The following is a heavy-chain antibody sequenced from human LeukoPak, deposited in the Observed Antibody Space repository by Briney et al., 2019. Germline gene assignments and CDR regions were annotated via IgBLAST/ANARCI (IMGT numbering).Heavy chain of an antibody. Sequence: GGSLRLSCAASGFTFSSYAMSWVRQAPGKGLEWVSAISGSGGSTYYADSVKGRFTISRDNSKNTLYLQMNSLRAEDTAVYYCAKVKGRGYNWNYYFDYWGEGTLVTVSS. CDR3: AKVKGRGYNWNYYFDY. CDR1: GFTFSSYA. V-gene: IGHV3-23*01. CDR2: ISGSGGST. J-gene: IGHJ4*02. D-gene: IGHD1-7*01.